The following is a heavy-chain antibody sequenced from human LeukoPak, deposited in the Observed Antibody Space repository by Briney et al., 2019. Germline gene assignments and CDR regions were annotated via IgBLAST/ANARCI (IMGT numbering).Heavy chain of an antibody. J-gene: IGHJ4*02. Sequence: GGSLRLSCAASGFTFSSYSMNWVSQAPGKGLEWVSYISSSSSTIYYADSVKGRFTISRDNAKNSLYLQMNSLRAEDTAVYYCATTLGYCSGGSCPFDYWGQGTLVTVSS. CDR1: GFTFSSYS. D-gene: IGHD2-15*01. CDR2: ISSSSSTI. V-gene: IGHV3-48*04. CDR3: ATTLGYCSGGSCPFDY.